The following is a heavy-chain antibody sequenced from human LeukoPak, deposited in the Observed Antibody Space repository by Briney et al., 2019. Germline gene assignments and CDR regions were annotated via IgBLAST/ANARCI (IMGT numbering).Heavy chain of an antibody. J-gene: IGHJ4*02. V-gene: IGHV3-13*01. CDR2: IGTAGDT. CDR3: ARTKDYSFDY. Sequence: GGSLRLSCEASGFTFRSYDMYWVRQAPGKGLEWVSNIGTAGDTYYADSVKGRFTISRDTSRNTLYLEMNSLRAEDTAVYFCARTKDYSFDYWGQGTLVTVSS. CDR1: GFTFRSYD. D-gene: IGHD4/OR15-4a*01.